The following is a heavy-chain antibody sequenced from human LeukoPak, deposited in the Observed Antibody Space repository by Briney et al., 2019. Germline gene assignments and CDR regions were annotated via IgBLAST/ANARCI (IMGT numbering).Heavy chain of an antibody. V-gene: IGHV3-74*01. CDR2: INSDMSST. J-gene: IGHJ4*02. CDR3: ARDIAVSGNYFDY. D-gene: IGHD6-19*01. CDR1: GFTFSSYS. Sequence: GGSLRLSCAASGFTFSSYSMNWVRQAPGKGLEWVSRINSDMSSTNYADSVKGRFTISRDNAKNTLYLQMNSLRAEDTAVYYCARDIAVSGNYFDYWGQGTLVTVSS.